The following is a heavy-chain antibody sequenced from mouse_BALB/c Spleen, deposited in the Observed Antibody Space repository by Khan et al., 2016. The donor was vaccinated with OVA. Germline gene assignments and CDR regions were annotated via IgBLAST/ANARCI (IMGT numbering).Heavy chain of an antibody. V-gene: IGHV1S81*02. CDR3: AISGYGNPFAY. J-gene: IGHJ3*01. D-gene: IGHD2-1*01. CDR1: GYTFTSYY. CDR2: INPSNGGA. Sequence: QVQLQQPGADLVKPGASVKISCKASGYTFTSYYMYWVKQRPGQGLEWIGGINPSNGGAHFNEKFKNKATLTVDKSSSTAYMQLSSLTSEDSAVYYCAISGYGNPFAYWGQGTLVTVSA.